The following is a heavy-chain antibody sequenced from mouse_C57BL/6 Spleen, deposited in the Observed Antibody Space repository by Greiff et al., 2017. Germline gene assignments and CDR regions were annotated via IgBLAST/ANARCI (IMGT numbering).Heavy chain of an antibody. V-gene: IGHV3-6*01. CDR2: ISYDGSN. CDR1: GYSITSGYY. Sequence: EVKLMESGPGLVKPSQSLSLTCSVTGYSITSGYYWNWIRQFPGNKLEWMGYISYDGSNNYNPSLKNRISITRDTSKNQFFLKLNSVTTEDTATYYCAREAQAFPMDYWGQGTSVTVSS. J-gene: IGHJ4*01. CDR3: AREAQAFPMDY. D-gene: IGHD3-2*02.